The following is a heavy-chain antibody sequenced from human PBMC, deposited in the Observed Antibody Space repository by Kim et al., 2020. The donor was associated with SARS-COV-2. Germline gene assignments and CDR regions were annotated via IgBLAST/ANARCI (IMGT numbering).Heavy chain of an antibody. D-gene: IGHD6-19*01. CDR1: GFTFGDYA. Sequence: GGSLRLSCAASGFTFGDYAMHWVRQAPGKGLEWVSGISWNSGSIGYADSVKGRFTISRDNAKNSLYLQMNSLRAEDTALYYCAKVGVAGTDQEDYWGQGTLVTVSS. CDR3: AKVGVAGTDQEDY. V-gene: IGHV3-9*01. J-gene: IGHJ4*02. CDR2: ISWNSGSI.